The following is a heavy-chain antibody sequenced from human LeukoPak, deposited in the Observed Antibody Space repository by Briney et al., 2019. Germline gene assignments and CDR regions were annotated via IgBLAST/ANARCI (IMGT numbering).Heavy chain of an antibody. D-gene: IGHD6-19*01. V-gene: IGHV1-18*01. CDR3: ARPYHSSGWSDAFDI. J-gene: IGHJ3*02. Sequence: ASVKVSCEASGYTFRSHGISWVRQAPGQGLEWMGWISSYDGTTKYAQKFQGRVTLTTDTSTRTAYMELRNLRSDDTAVYYCARPYHSSGWSDAFDIWGQGTMVTVSS. CDR2: ISSYDGTT. CDR1: GYTFRSHG.